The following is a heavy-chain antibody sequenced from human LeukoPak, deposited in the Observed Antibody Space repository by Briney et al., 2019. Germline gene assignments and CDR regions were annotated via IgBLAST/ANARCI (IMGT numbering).Heavy chain of an antibody. CDR3: ARSQKLLWFGELPYYYYYMDV. CDR2: INHSGST. D-gene: IGHD3-10*01. J-gene: IGHJ6*03. V-gene: IGHV4-34*01. CDR1: GGSFSGYY. Sequence: PSETLSLTCAVYGGSFSGYYWSWIRQPPGKGLEWIGEINHSGSTNYNPSLKSRVTISVDTSKNQFSLKLSSVTAADTAVYYCARSQKLLWFGELPYYYYYMDVWGKGTTVTISS.